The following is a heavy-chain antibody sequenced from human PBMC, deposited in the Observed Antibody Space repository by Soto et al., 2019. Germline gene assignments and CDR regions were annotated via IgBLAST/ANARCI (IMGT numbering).Heavy chain of an antibody. CDR1: GGSISSSNW. Sequence: PSETLSLTCAVSGGSISSSNWWSWVRQPPGKGLEWIGEIYHSGSTNYNPSLKSRVTISVDKSKNQFSLKLSSVTAADTAVYYCARGLQPYYDFWSGHRNYGMDVWGQGTTVTVSS. J-gene: IGHJ6*02. D-gene: IGHD3-3*01. V-gene: IGHV4-4*02. CDR3: ARGLQPYYDFWSGHRNYGMDV. CDR2: IYHSGST.